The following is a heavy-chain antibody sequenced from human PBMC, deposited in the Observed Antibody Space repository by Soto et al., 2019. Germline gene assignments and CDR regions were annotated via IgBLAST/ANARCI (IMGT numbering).Heavy chain of an antibody. V-gene: IGHV4-31*04. J-gene: IGHJ4*02. D-gene: IGHD4-4*01. Sequence: QVRLQESGPGLVKPSQTLSLKCTVSGGSISSGGYYWGWIRQFPDTGLEWMGYIYYSGSTYYNPSHKSCLSTSVGPSNNHCYHNMNTLSPADTAVYYYATSDSNYVHTQFDFWGQGTLVTVSS. CDR2: IYYSGST. CDR3: ATSDSNYVHTQFDF. CDR1: GGSISSGGYY.